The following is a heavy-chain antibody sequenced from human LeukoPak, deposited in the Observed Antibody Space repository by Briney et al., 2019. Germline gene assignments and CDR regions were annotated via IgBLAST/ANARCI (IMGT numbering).Heavy chain of an antibody. CDR1: GFALSTSGVG. CDR3: AHRRDNWNLDWFDP. V-gene: IGHV2-5*02. D-gene: IGHD1-20*01. Sequence: SGPTLVKPTQTLTLTCTFSGFALSTSGVGVGWIRQPPGKALEWLALMYWDDDKRYSPSLKSRLTITKDTSKNQVVLTMTNMDPVDTATYYCAHRRDNWNLDWFDPWGQGTLVTVSS. J-gene: IGHJ5*02. CDR2: MYWDDDK.